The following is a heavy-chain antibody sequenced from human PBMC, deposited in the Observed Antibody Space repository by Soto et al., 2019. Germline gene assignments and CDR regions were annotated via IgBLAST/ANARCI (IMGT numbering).Heavy chain of an antibody. Sequence: ASVKVSCKASGYTFTSYYMHWVRQAPGQGLGWMGIINPSGGSTSYAQKFQGRVTMTRDTSTSTVYMELSSLRSEDTAVYYCARVGYYDSSGYYFYFDYWGRGTLVTVSS. J-gene: IGHJ4*02. D-gene: IGHD3-22*01. V-gene: IGHV1-46*01. CDR1: GYTFTSYY. CDR3: ARVGYYDSSGYYFYFDY. CDR2: INPSGGST.